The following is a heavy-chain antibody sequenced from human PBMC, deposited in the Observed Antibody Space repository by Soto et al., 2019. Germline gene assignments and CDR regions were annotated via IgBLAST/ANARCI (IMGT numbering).Heavy chain of an antibody. Sequence: MRLPCVASGFTFSRYSMNWVRHAPGKRLQWLSSVSSSSRHIYYADSVKGRFTISRDNADNSLYLQMNSLRADDTAVYFCARGTADYGVVVPAALYGWGQGTT. V-gene: IGHV3-21*01. D-gene: IGHD2-2*01. CDR3: ARGTADYGVVVPAALYG. CDR2: VSSSSRHI. J-gene: IGHJ6*02. CDR1: GFTFSRYS.